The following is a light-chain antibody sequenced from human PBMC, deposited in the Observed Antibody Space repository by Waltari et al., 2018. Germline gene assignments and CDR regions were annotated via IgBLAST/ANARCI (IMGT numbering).Light chain of an antibody. CDR2: EVI. CDR1: SSDIGDYAY. CDR3: CSYAGTNNFYV. J-gene: IGLJ1*01. Sequence: QSALTQPPSASGSPGESVTISCTGTSSDIGDYAYVSSYQQHPGKAPKLMIYEVIKRPSGVPDRFSGSKSGNTASLTVSGLQAEDEADYYCCSYAGTNNFYVFGTGTKVTVL. V-gene: IGLV2-8*01.